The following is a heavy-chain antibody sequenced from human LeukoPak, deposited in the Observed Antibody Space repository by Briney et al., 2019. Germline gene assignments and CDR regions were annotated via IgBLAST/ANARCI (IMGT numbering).Heavy chain of an antibody. D-gene: IGHD3-22*01. CDR3: AKDGVPAPSALVVVITGRFDY. Sequence: GGSLRLSCAASGFTCSSYAMSWVRQAPGKGLELVSAISGSGGSTYYADSVKGRFTISRDNSKNTLYLQMNSLRAEDTAVYYCAKDGVPAPSALVVVITGRFDYWGQGTLVTVSS. V-gene: IGHV3-23*01. J-gene: IGHJ4*02. CDR1: GFTCSSYA. CDR2: ISGSGGST.